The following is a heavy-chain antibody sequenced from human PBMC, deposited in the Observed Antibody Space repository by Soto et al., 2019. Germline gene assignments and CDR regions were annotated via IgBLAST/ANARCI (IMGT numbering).Heavy chain of an antibody. CDR2: ISGYNGNT. J-gene: IGHJ6*02. D-gene: IGHD6-19*01. CDR3: SGFSMVGGWFDPNYYHGMDV. V-gene: IGHV1-18*01. CDR1: GYTFSNYG. Sequence: QVQLVQSGAEVKKPGASVTVSCKTSGYTFSNYGINWVRQAPGQGLEWMGWISGYNGNTNYAQTVQGRVTMTTETSTGTVYMELRSLKSDDTAIYYCSGFSMVGGWFDPNYYHGMDVWGQGTTVTVSS.